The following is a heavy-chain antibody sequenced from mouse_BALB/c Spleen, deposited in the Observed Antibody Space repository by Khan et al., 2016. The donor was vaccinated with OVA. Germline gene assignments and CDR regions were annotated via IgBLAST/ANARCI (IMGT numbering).Heavy chain of an antibody. CDR1: GFNIKDYY. CDR3: ARDGYSPWFAY. V-gene: IGHV14-1*02. D-gene: IGHD2-3*01. J-gene: IGHJ3*01. CDR2: IVPENGNP. Sequence: EVQLQQSGAELVRPGALVNLSCKASGFNIKDYYMHWVKQRPEQGLEWIGWIVPENGNPIYDPKFQGQACIPSTTSSNTSSLQISSLPSEANAVYYCARDGYSPWFAYWGQGTLVTVSA.